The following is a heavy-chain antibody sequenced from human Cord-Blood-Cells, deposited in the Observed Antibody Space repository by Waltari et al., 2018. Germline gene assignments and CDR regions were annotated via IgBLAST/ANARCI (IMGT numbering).Heavy chain of an antibody. D-gene: IGHD1-1*01. J-gene: IGHJ5*02. CDR3: ARGEGRTTDGNNWFDP. CDR2: IIPIFGTA. Sequence: QVQLVQSGAEVKKPGSSVKVSCNASGGTFSSYAISWVRQAPGQGLEWMGGIIPIFGTANYAQKFQGRVTITADKSTSTAYMELSSLRSEGTAVYYCARGEGRTTDGNNWFDPWGQGTLVTVSS. V-gene: IGHV1-69*06. CDR1: GGTFSSYA.